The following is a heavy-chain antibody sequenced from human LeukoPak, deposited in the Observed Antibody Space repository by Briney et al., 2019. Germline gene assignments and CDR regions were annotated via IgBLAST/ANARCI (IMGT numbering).Heavy chain of an antibody. CDR3: ARLREPKWLRLSPYFDY. CDR2: IYTSGST. Sequence: SESLSLTCTVSGGSISSYYWSWIRQPPGKGLEGIGYIYTSGSTNDNPSLKSPVTISVDTSRNQFSLKLSSVTAADTAVYYCARLREPKWLRLSPYFDYWGQGTLVTVSS. CDR1: GGSISSYY. J-gene: IGHJ4*02. V-gene: IGHV4-4*09. D-gene: IGHD5-12*01.